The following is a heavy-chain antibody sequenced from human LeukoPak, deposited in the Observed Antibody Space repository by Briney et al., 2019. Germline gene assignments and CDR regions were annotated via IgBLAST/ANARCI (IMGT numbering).Heavy chain of an antibody. V-gene: IGHV3-21*01. CDR2: ISDDSNYI. J-gene: IGHJ4*02. CDR3: APTPYDSSGYYSDY. Sequence: GGSLRLSCAASGFTFSDYSMNWVRQAPGKGLEWVSSISDDSNYIYYADSVKGRFTISRDNAKNSLYLQMNSLRAEDTAVYYCAPTPYDSSGYYSDYWGQGTLVTASS. D-gene: IGHD3-22*01. CDR1: GFTFSDYS.